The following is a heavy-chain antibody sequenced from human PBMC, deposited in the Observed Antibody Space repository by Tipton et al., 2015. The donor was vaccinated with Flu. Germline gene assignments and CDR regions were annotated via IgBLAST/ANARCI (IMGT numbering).Heavy chain of an antibody. CDR3: ARLALAGTAASHFVYGIDV. V-gene: IGHV1-69*01. D-gene: IGHD6-19*01. Sequence: QLVQSGAEVKKPGSSVRISCKASGGRFSTYSFSWVRLAPGQGPEWMGGVIPVFGTTNYAKKFQDRVIISADELTTTAYMELRNLRREDTAVYYCARLALAGTAASHFVYGIDVWGQGTPVTVAS. J-gene: IGHJ6*02. CDR2: VIPVFGTT. CDR1: GGRFSTYS.